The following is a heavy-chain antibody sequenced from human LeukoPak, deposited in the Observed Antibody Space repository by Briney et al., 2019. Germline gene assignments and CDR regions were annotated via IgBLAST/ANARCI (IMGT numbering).Heavy chain of an antibody. D-gene: IGHD5-18*01. CDR3: TRGKSYTDTFVLVR. V-gene: IGHV3-30-3*01. Sequence: GGSLRLSCSASGFTFSSYAMHWVRQAPGKGLEWVAVISYDGSNENYADSVKGRFTISRDNSKNTLYLQMNSLRADDTAVYYCTRGKSYTDTFVLVRWGQGTLVTVSS. J-gene: IGHJ4*02. CDR2: ISYDGSNE. CDR1: GFTFSSYA.